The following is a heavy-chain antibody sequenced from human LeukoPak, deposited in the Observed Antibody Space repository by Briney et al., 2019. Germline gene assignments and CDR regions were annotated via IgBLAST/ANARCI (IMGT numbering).Heavy chain of an antibody. CDR3: ARDRSPDFWSGDYRDAFDI. V-gene: IGHV1-18*01. CDR1: GYAFSSHG. Sequence: GASVKVSCKTSGYAFSSHGISWVRQAPGQGLEWMGWISGYNGNTNSAQKLQGRVSMTTDTSTSTAYMELRSLRSDDTAVYYCARDRSPDFWSGDYRDAFDIWGQGTMVTVSS. J-gene: IGHJ3*02. CDR2: ISGYNGNT. D-gene: IGHD3-3*01.